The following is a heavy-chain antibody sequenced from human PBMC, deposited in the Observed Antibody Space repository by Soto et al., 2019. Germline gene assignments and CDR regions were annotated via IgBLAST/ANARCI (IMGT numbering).Heavy chain of an antibody. V-gene: IGHV5-51*01. J-gene: IGHJ6*02. CDR2: IYPGDSDT. CDR1: GYSFTTYW. CDR3: ARHGATGTKDSYYGMDV. D-gene: IGHD1-1*01. Sequence: GESLKISCKGSGYSFTTYWIGWVRQMPEKGLEWMGVIYPGDSDTRYSPSFQGQVTISADKSISTAYLQWSSLQASDTAIYYCARHGATGTKDSYYGMDVWGQGTTVTVSS.